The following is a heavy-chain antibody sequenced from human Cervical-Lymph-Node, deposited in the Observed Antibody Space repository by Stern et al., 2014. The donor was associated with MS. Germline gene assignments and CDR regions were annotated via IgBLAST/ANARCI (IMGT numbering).Heavy chain of an antibody. CDR2: IKEDGSVT. J-gene: IGHJ5*02. CDR3: ARGSDT. Sequence: VQLVQSMRVLVQPGGSLRLSFAASRFTFRSYWINSVLQAPGKGLEWVVNIKEDGSVTSYVDSVNDRFTISQNHTKNPPIPQMNSLRAEDTAVYYCARGSDTWGQGTLVTVSS. D-gene: IGHD2-15*01. V-gene: IGHV3-7*01. CDR1: RFTFRSYW.